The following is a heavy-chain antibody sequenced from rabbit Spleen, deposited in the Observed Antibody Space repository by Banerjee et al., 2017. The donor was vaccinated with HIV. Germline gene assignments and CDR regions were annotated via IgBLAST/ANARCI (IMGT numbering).Heavy chain of an antibody. Sequence: QSLEESGGDLVKPEGSLTLTCTASGFSFSSYYYMCWVRQAPGKGLEWIACIYGGSSGGTYYASWVNGRFTISKTSSTTVTLQMTSLTAADTATYFCARDTSSSFSSYGMDLWGQGTLVTVS. CDR3: ARDTSSSFSSYGMDL. V-gene: IGHV1S40*01. CDR2: IYGGSSGGT. D-gene: IGHD1-1*01. CDR1: GFSFSSYYY. J-gene: IGHJ6*01.